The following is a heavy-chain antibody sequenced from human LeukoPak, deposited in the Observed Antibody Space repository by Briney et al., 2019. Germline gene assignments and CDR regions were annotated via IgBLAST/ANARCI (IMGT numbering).Heavy chain of an antibody. CDR3: ARLMGGSYYEAFDI. D-gene: IGHD1-26*01. V-gene: IGHV7-4-1*02. Sequence: ASVKVSCKASGYTFTSYAMNWVRQAPGQGLEWMGWINTNTGNPTYAQGFTGRFVFSLDTSFSTAYLQISSLKASDTAMYYCARLMGGSYYEAFDIWGQGTMVTVSS. CDR1: GYTFTSYA. CDR2: INTNTGNP. J-gene: IGHJ3*02.